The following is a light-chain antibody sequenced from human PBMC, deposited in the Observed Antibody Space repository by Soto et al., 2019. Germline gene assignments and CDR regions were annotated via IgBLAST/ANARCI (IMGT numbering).Light chain of an antibody. CDR2: AAS. Sequence: DIQLTQSPSFLSASVGDRVPITCRASQGISSYLAWYQQKPGKAPKLLIYAASTLQSGVPSRFSGSGSGTEFTITISSLQPEDFANYYCQQLNSYVGTVGPGTRLEIK. V-gene: IGKV1-9*01. CDR3: QQLNSYVGT. CDR1: QGISSY. J-gene: IGKJ5*01.